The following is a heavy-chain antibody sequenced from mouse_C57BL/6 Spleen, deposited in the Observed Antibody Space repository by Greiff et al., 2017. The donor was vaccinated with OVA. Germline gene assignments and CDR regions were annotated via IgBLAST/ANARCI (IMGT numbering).Heavy chain of an antibody. J-gene: IGHJ1*03. V-gene: IGHV5-6*01. CDR1: GFTFSSYG. D-gene: IGHD1-1*01. CDR3: ARPPDYYGSSYYWYFDV. Sequence: EVKLMESGGDLVKPGGSLKLSCAASGFTFSSYGMSWVRQTPDKRLEWVATISSGGSYTYYPDSVKGRFTISRDNAKNTLYLQMSSLKSEDTAMYYCARPPDYYGSSYYWYFDVWGTGTTVTVSS. CDR2: ISSGGSYT.